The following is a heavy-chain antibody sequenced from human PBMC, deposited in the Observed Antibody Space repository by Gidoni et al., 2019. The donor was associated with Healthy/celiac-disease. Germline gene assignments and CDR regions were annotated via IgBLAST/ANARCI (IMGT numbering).Heavy chain of an antibody. J-gene: IGHJ6*02. V-gene: IGHV3-73*02. CDR1: GFTFSGSA. D-gene: IGHD4-17*01. CDR2: IRSKANSYAT. Sequence: EVQLVESGGGLVQPGGSLKLSCAASGFTFSGSAMHWVRQASGKGLEWVGRIRSKANSYATAYAASVKGRFTISRDDSKNTAYLQMNSLKTEDTAVYYCTRSSLRYGDYDGPYYYYYGMDVWGQGTTVTVSS. CDR3: TRSSLRYGDYDGPYYYYYGMDV.